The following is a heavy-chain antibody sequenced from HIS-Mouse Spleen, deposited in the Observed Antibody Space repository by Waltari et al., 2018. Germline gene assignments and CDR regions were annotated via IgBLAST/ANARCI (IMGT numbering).Heavy chain of an antibody. CDR3: AKDGEAGDFQH. CDR1: GFTFDDYT. V-gene: IGHV3-43*01. D-gene: IGHD6-13*01. Sequence: EVQLLESGGVVVQPGGSLRLSCAASGFTFDDYTMHWVRQGPGKGLEWVSLISWDGGSTYYADSVKGRFTISRDNSKNSLYVQMNSLRTEDTALYYCAKDGEAGDFQHWGQGTLVTVSS. J-gene: IGHJ1*01. CDR2: ISWDGGST.